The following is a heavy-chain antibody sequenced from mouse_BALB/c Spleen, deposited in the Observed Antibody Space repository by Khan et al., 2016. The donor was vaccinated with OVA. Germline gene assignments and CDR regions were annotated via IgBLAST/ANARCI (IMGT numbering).Heavy chain of an antibody. V-gene: IGHV1-77*01. CDR3: ARRNYFGYTFAY. CDR1: GYTFTDYY. Sequence: QVQLKQSGAELARPGASVKLSCKASGYTFTDYYINWVKQRTGQGLEWLGEISPGSGDTYYNERFKGKATLTADKSSSTAYMQRSSLTSEASAVYFCARRNYFGYTFAYWGQGTLVTVSA. J-gene: IGHJ3*01. D-gene: IGHD1-2*01. CDR2: ISPGSGDT.